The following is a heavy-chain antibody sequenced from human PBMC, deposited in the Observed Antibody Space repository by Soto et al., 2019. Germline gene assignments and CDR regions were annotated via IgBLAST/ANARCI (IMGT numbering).Heavy chain of an antibody. CDR1: GFTFSNYE. CDR2: INSNGDNI. Sequence: GGSLRHSCAASGFTFSNYEMHLVRLVPGKGLVWLSRINSNGDNIRYADSVKGRFTISRDNAKNTLYLQMNSLRAEDTAVYYCARVWAKRGYYVAYDYWGQGT. V-gene: IGHV3-74*01. J-gene: IGHJ4*02. D-gene: IGHD3-22*01. CDR3: ARVWAKRGYYVAYDY.